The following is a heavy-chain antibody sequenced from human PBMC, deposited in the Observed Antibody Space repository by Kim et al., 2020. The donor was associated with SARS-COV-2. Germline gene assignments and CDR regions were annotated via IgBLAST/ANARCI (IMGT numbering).Heavy chain of an antibody. CDR1: GFTFSNYG. CDR2: ISNSGST. V-gene: IGHV3-23*01. CDR3: AKRNGYHGSGYMDV. D-gene: IGHD3-10*01. Sequence: GSLRLSCAASGFTFSNYGMNWVRQAPGKGLEWVSAISNSGSTFDADPVKGRFTISRDNSKNALFLQMNSLRAEDTAVYYCAKRNGYHGSGYMDVWGQGTTVTVSS. J-gene: IGHJ6*03.